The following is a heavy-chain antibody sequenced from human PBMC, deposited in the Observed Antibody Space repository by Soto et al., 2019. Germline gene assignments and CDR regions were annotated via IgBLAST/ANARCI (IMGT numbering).Heavy chain of an antibody. J-gene: IGHJ4*02. Sequence: GGSLRLSCTAAGFTFSSYAMRWVRQAPGKGLEWVSGISWNSGSIGYADSVKGRFTISRDNAKNSLYLQMNSLRAEDTALYYCAKDFFPYGSGSSPFDYWGQGTLVTVSS. D-gene: IGHD3-10*01. V-gene: IGHV3-9*01. CDR2: ISWNSGSI. CDR3: AKDFFPYGSGSSPFDY. CDR1: GFTFSSYA.